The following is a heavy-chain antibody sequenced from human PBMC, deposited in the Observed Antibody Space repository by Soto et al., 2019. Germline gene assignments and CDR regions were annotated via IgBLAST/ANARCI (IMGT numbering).Heavy chain of an antibody. J-gene: IGHJ5*02. CDR3: ARHGGWFDP. D-gene: IGHD2-15*01. CDR1: GGSISSYY. V-gene: IGHV4-59*08. CDR2: IYYSGST. Sequence: SETLSHTCTVSGGSISSYYWSWIRQPPGKGLEWIGYIYYSGSTNYNPSLKSRVTISVDTSKNQFSLKLSSVTAADTAVYYCARHGGWFDPWGQGTLVTVSS.